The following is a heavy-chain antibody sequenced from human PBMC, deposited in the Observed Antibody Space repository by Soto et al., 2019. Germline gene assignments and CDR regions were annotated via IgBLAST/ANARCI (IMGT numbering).Heavy chain of an antibody. CDR2: IIPIFGTA. V-gene: IGHV1-69*13. CDR3: AKSRLRDYYDSSGYYDLFDY. Sequence: SVKVSCKASGGTFSSYAISWVRQAPGQGLEWMGGIIPIFGTANYAQKFQGRVTITADESTSTAYMELSSLRSEDTAVYYCAKSRLRDYYDSSGYYDLFDYWGQGTLVTVSS. J-gene: IGHJ4*02. CDR1: GGTFSSYA. D-gene: IGHD3-22*01.